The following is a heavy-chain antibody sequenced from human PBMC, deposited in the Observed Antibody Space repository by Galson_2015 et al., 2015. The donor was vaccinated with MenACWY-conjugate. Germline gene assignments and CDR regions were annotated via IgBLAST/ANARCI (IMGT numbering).Heavy chain of an antibody. CDR3: AKAQGTSGWGGAYVHDF. CDR2: ISRSGDTT. CDR1: GFTFSSYA. J-gene: IGHJ4*02. D-gene: IGHD6-19*01. Sequence: SLRLSCAASGFTFSSYAMSWVRQSPEKGLEWVSSISRSGDTTYYADSVKGRFTISREYSKNTLYLQMYSLRGEDTAVYYCAKAQGTSGWGGAYVHDFWGQGTLVTVSS. V-gene: IGHV3-23*01.